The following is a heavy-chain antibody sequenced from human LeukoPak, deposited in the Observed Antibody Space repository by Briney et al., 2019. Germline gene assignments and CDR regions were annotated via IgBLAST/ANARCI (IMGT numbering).Heavy chain of an antibody. D-gene: IGHD3-3*01. Sequence: SETLSLTCTVSGGSTSSGNYYWGWIRQPPGKGLEWIVGISSSGNTYYNPSLKSRITISIDTSKNHFSLKLSSVSAADTAVYYCARLGAGPTYYDFWSGYSSFYFDYWGQGTLVTVSS. CDR2: ISSSGNT. J-gene: IGHJ4*02. CDR1: GGSTSSGNYY. CDR3: ARLGAGPTYYDFWSGYSSFYFDY. V-gene: IGHV4-39*02.